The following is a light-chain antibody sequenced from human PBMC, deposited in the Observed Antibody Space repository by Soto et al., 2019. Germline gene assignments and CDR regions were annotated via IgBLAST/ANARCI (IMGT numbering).Light chain of an antibody. J-gene: IGKJ1*01. CDR3: QQSIGAPRT. V-gene: IGKV1-39*01. CDR1: QSISTY. CDR2: GAY. Sequence: DIQMTQSPSSLSASLGDRVTVTCRASQSISTYLNWFQQRPGKAPKLLIYGAYTLQDGVPSRFSGSGSETEFTLTISSLQPEDFATYYCQQSIGAPRTLGQGTKVDIK.